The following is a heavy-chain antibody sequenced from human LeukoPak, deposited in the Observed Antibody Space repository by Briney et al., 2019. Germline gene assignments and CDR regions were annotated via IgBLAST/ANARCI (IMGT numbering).Heavy chain of an antibody. CDR1: GYTFTGYY. D-gene: IGHD3-9*01. CDR3: ARVQRYFGWLLHIDY. Sequence: ASVKGSCKASGYTFTGYYMHWLRQAPGQGVEGMGWINPMSGGANYAQKFQGRVTMTRDTCISTAYMELSRLTSDDTAVYYCARVQRYFGWLLHIDYWGQGTLVTVSS. CDR2: INPMSGGA. J-gene: IGHJ4*02. V-gene: IGHV1-2*02.